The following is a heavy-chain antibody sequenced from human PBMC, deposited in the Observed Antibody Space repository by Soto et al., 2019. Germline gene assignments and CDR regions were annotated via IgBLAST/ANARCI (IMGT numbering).Heavy chain of an antibody. CDR2: IIPIFGTA. V-gene: IGHV1-69*06. Sequence: QVQLVQSGAEVKKPGSSVKGSCKASGGTFSSYAISWVRQAPGQGLEWMGGIIPIFGTANYAQKFQGRVTITADKYTSTAYMELSSLRSEDTDVYYCARCLCSSTRCYTGRNGMEVLGQGTTVTVSS. CDR3: ARCLCSSTRCYTGRNGMEV. D-gene: IGHD2-2*02. J-gene: IGHJ6*02. CDR1: GGTFSSYA.